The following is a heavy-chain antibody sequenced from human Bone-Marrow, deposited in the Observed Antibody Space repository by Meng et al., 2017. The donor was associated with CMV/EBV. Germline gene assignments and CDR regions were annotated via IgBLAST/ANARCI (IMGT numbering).Heavy chain of an antibody. CDR2: INPNSGGT. J-gene: IGHJ6*01. CDR3: AREGGIVGGPAAARYYYYGIAV. V-gene: IGHV1-2*02. Sequence: ASVKVSCKASGYTFTGYYMHWVRQAPGQGLEWMGWINPNSGGTNYAQKFQGRVTMTRDTSISTAYMELTRLRSDDTAVYYCAREGGIVGGPAAARYYYYGIAVWGQGDTVNGAS. D-gene: IGHD2-2*01. CDR1: GYTFTGYY.